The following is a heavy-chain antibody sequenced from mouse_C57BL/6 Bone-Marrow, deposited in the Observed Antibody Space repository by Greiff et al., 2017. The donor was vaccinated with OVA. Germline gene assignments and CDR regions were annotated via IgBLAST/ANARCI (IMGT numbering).Heavy chain of an antibody. CDR3: ARGEGIYYGNYEAMDY. Sequence: VQLQQSGPELVKPGASVKISCKASGYTFTDYYMNWVKQSHGKSLEWIGDINPNNGGTSYNQKFKGTATLTVDKSSSTAYMELRSLTSEDSAVYYCARGEGIYYGNYEAMDYWGQGTSVTVSS. CDR1: GYTFTDYY. V-gene: IGHV1-26*01. D-gene: IGHD2-1*01. CDR2: INPNNGGT. J-gene: IGHJ4*01.